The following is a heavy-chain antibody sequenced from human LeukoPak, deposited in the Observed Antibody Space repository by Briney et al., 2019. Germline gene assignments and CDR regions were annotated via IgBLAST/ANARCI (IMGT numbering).Heavy chain of an antibody. D-gene: IGHD5-18*01. CDR1: GFTFSNYG. V-gene: IGHV3-33*05. Sequence: GGSLRLSCAASGFTFSNYGIHWVRQGPGKGLEWVAVISYDGSKKYYADSVKGRFTISRDSSKNTVDLQMSSLRAEDTALYYCAGDVDTRGHYARFDPWGQGTLVTVSS. J-gene: IGHJ5*02. CDR2: ISYDGSKK. CDR3: AGDVDTRGHYARFDP.